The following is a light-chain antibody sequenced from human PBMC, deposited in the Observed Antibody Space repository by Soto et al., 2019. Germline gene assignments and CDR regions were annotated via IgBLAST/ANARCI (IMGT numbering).Light chain of an antibody. CDR1: SSDVGGYNY. J-gene: IGLJ2*01. CDR2: DVS. CDR3: SSYTSSSTPHVV. V-gene: IGLV2-14*01. Sequence: QSALTQPASVSGSPGQSITIACTGTSSDVGGYNYVSWYQQHPGKAPKLMIYDVSNRPSGVSNRFSGSKSGNTASLTISGLQAEDEADYYCSSYTSSSTPHVVFGGGTKLTVL.